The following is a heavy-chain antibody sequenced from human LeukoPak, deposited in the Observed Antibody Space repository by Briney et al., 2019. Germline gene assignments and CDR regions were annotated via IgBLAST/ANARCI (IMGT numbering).Heavy chain of an antibody. CDR3: ARDFADLDCSGGSCYWVGPFDY. J-gene: IGHJ4*02. D-gene: IGHD2-15*01. CDR2: INAGNGNT. CDR1: GYTFTSYA. Sequence: GASVKVSCKASGYTFTSYAMHWVRQAPGQGLEWMGWINAGNGNTKYSQKFQGRVTITRDTSASTAYMELSSLRSEDTAVYYCARDFADLDCSGGSCYWVGPFDYWGPGTLVTVSS. V-gene: IGHV1-3*01.